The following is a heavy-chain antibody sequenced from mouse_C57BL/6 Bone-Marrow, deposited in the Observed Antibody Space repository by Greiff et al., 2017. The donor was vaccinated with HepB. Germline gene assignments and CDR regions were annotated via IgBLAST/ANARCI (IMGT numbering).Heavy chain of an antibody. CDR2: IDPETGGT. CDR1: GYTFTDYE. D-gene: IGHD2-5*01. Sequence: QVQLKGSGAELVRPGASVTLSCKASGYTFTDYEMHWVKQTPVHGLEWIGAIDPETGGTAYNQKFKGKAILTADKSSSTAYMELRSLTSEDSAVYYCTRSYSNYWNYAMDYWGQGTSVTVSS. CDR3: TRSYSNYWNYAMDY. J-gene: IGHJ4*01. V-gene: IGHV1-15*01.